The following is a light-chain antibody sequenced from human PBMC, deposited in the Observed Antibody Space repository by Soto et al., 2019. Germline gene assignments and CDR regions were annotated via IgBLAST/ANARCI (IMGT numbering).Light chain of an antibody. CDR1: SSDVGGYNY. CDR3: SSFAGSFYWV. CDR2: EVS. V-gene: IGLV2-8*01. J-gene: IGLJ2*01. Sequence: QSVLTQPPSASGSPGQSVTISCTGTSSDVGGYNYVSWYQQHPGKAPKLMIYEVSKRPSGVPDRFSGSKSGNTASLTVSGPQAEDEADYYCSSFAGSFYWVFGGGTKLTVL.